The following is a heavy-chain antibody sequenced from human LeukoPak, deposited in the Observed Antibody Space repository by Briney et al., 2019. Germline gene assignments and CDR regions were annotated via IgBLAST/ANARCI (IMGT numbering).Heavy chain of an antibody. V-gene: IGHV3-7*01. CDR3: AREQGFGELLPEY. Sequence: GGSLRLSCAASGFTFSSYWMSWVRQAPGKGLEWVANIKQDGSEKYYVDSVKGRFTISRDNAKNSLYLQMNGLRAEDTAVYYCAREQGFGELLPEYWGQGTLVTVSS. J-gene: IGHJ4*02. CDR2: IKQDGSEK. CDR1: GFTFSSYW. D-gene: IGHD3-10*01.